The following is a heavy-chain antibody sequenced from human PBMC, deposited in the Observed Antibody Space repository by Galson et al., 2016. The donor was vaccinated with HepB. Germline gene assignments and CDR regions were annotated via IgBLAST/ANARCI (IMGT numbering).Heavy chain of an antibody. V-gene: IGHV3-33*01. D-gene: IGHD3-9*01. Sequence: SLRLSCAASGFTFSSYGMHWVRQAPGKGLEWVAVIWTDGSNKYYADPVKGRSTISRDNSKNTPYLELNSLRAKDTAVHYCAMEMKPNFEWLFRSLLRPFDYWGQGTLVTSSS. J-gene: IGHJ4*02. CDR1: GFTFSSYG. CDR2: IWTDGSNK. CDR3: AMEMKPNFEWLFRSLLRPFDY.